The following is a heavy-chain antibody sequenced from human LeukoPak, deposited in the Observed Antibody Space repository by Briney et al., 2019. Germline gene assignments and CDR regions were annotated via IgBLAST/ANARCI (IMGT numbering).Heavy chain of an antibody. V-gene: IGHV3-30*18. CDR2: ISYDGSNK. CDR3: AKAPQQLVPRYYYYGMDV. J-gene: IGHJ6*02. D-gene: IGHD6-13*01. Sequence: GGSLRLSCAASGFTFSSYWMTWVRQAPGKGLEWVAVISYDGSNKYYADSVKGRFTIPRDNSKNTLYLQMNSLRAEDTAVYYCAKAPQQLVPRYYYYGMDVWGQGTTVTVSS. CDR1: GFTFSSYW.